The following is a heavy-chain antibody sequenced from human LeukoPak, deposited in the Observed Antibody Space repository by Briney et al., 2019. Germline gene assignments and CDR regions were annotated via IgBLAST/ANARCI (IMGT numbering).Heavy chain of an antibody. V-gene: IGHV3-48*01. J-gene: IGHJ6*03. CDR3: ARFAAGGSYYYYMDV. CDR2: IGTSSTTI. CDR1: GFAFSIYS. D-gene: IGHD6-25*01. Sequence: HPGGSLRLSCAASGFAFSIYSMNWVRQAPGKGLEWVSNIGTSSTTIYYADSVKGRFTISRDNAKNSLYLQMNSLRADGTAVYYCARFAAGGSYYYYMDVWGKGTTVTVSS.